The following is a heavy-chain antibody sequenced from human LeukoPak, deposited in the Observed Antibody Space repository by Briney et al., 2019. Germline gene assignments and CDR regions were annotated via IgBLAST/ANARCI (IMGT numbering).Heavy chain of an antibody. CDR1: GGSFSGYY. CDR3: ARADYDSSGYYHYYFDY. D-gene: IGHD3-22*01. CDR2: INHSGST. V-gene: IGHV4-34*01. J-gene: IGHJ4*02. Sequence: SETLSLTCAVYGGSFSGYYWSWIRQPPGKGLEWIGEINHSGSTNYNPSLKSRVTISVDTSKNQFSLKLSSVIAADTAVYYCARADYDSSGYYHYYFDYWGQGTLVTVSS.